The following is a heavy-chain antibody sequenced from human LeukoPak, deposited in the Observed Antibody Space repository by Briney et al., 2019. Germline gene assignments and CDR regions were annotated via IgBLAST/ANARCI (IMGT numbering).Heavy chain of an antibody. J-gene: IGHJ4*02. V-gene: IGHV3-30*03. D-gene: IGHD6-13*01. CDR2: ISYDGSNK. CDR1: GFTFSSYG. Sequence: PGGSLRLSCAASGFTFSSYGMHWVRQAPGKGLEWVAVISYDGSNKFYADSVKGRFTISRDNSKNTPYLQMNSLRAGDTAVYYCARALGIAAPTYDYWGQGTLVTVSS. CDR3: ARALGIAAPTYDY.